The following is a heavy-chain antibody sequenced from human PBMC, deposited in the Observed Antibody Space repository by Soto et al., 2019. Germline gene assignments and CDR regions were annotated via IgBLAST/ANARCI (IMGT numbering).Heavy chain of an antibody. J-gene: IGHJ6*02. Sequence: GESLKISCKGSGYSFTTYWIGWVRQMPGKGLEGMVIIYPGDSDTRYSPSFQGQVTISADKSINTTYLQWSSLKASDTAIYYCARHAAAGKYSIAMDVWGQVTTVAFSS. CDR2: IYPGDSDT. CDR3: ARHAAAGKYSIAMDV. V-gene: IGHV5-51*01. CDR1: GYSFTTYW. D-gene: IGHD6-13*01.